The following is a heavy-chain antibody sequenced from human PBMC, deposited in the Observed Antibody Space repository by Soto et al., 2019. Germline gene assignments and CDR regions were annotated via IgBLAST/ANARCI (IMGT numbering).Heavy chain of an antibody. D-gene: IGHD3-22*01. CDR2: IYYSGDT. Sequence: SETLSLTCTVSGGSISSYYWSWIRQPPGKGLEWIGYIYYSGDTNYNPSLKSRVIISLDTSKNKFSLKLSSVTAADTAVYYCATSPTYYYDSSRYTDGMDVWGQGITVTVSS. CDR1: GGSISSYY. J-gene: IGHJ6*02. CDR3: ATSPTYYYDSSRYTDGMDV. V-gene: IGHV4-59*01.